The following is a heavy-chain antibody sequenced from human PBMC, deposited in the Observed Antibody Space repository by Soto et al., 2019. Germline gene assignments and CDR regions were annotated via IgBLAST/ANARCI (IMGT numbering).Heavy chain of an antibody. CDR2: INHSGST. V-gene: IGHV4-34*01. J-gene: IGHJ3*02. CDR1: GGSFSGYY. CDR3: ARSLRRTYYDYIGGSYRPDDAFDI. Sequence: SESLSLTCAVYGGSFSGYYWSWIRQPPGKGLEWIGEINHSGSTNYNPSLKSRVTISVDTSKNQFSLKLSSVTAADTAVYYCARSLRRTYYDYIGGSYRPDDAFDIWGQGTMVTVSS. D-gene: IGHD3-16*02.